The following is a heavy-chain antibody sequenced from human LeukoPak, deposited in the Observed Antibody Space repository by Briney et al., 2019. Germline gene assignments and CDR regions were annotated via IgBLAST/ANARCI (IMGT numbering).Heavy chain of an antibody. V-gene: IGHV1-18*03. CDR3: ARDPSNTSGWKTWFDT. D-gene: IGHD6-19*01. CDR2: ISCYNGDT. CDR1: GYTFNKYG. J-gene: IGHJ5*02. Sequence: ASVKVSCKASGYTFNKYGISWVRQAPGQGLEWMGWISCYNGDTNYAQKLQGRVTLSSDTPTTTVYMELRSLRSDDMAVYYCARDPSNTSGWKTWFDTWGQGTPVTVSS.